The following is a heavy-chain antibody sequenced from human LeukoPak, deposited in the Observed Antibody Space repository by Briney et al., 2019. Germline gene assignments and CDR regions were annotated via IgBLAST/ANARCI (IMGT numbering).Heavy chain of an antibody. V-gene: IGHV1-8*01. CDR3: ARAGGYSYGFDY. CDR1: GYTFTSYD. J-gene: IGHJ4*02. CDR2: MNPNSGNT. D-gene: IGHD5-18*01. Sequence: ASVKVSCKASGYTFTSYDINWVRQATGQGLEWVGWMNPNSGNTGYAQKFQGRVTMTRNTSISTAYMELSSLRSEDTAVYYCARAGGYSYGFDYWGQGTLVTVSS.